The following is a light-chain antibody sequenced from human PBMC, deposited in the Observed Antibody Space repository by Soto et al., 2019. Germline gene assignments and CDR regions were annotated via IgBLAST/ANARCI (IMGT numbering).Light chain of an antibody. CDR2: AAS. V-gene: IGKV1-39*01. CDR1: QSISTS. CDR3: QQSYSTPT. J-gene: IGKJ4*01. Sequence: DIQMTQSPSSLSASVGDRVTITCRAGQSISTSLNWYQQKTGKAPKLLINAASSLQSGVPSRFSGSGSGTAFTLTISSLQPEDFATYYCQQSYSTPTFGGGTKVEIK.